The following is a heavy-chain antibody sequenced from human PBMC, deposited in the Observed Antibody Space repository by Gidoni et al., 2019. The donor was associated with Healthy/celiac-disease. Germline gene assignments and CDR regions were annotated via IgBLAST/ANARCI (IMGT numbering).Heavy chain of an antibody. CDR2: IYYSGST. CDR1: GGPISSYY. J-gene: IGHJ4*02. V-gene: IGHV4-59*01. Sequence: QVQLQESGPGLVTPSETLSLTCTVTGGPISSYYWSWIRQPPGKGLEWIGYIYYSGSTNYNPSLKSRVTISVDTSKNQFSLKLSSVTAADTAVYYCASGEGYSYGLWGYWGQGTLVTVSS. CDR3: ASGEGYSYGLWGY. D-gene: IGHD5-18*01.